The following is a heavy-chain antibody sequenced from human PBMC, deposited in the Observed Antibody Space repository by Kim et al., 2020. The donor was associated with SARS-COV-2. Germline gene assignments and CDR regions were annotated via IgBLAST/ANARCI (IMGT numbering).Heavy chain of an antibody. Sequence: GGSLRLSCAASGFTFSSYGMHWVRQAPGKGLEWVAVIWYDGSNKYYADSVKGRFTISRDNSKNTLYLQMNSLRAEDPAVYYCARDTGYSSGWYSRYYYYMXXXGKGTTVTVSS. V-gene: IGHV3-33*01. CDR1: GFTFSSYG. D-gene: IGHD6-19*01. J-gene: IGHJ6*03. CDR3: ARDTGYSSGWYSRYYYYMXX. CDR2: IWYDGSNK.